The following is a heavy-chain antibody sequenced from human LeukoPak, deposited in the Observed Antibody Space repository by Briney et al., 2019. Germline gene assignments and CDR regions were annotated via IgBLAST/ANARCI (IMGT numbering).Heavy chain of an antibody. Sequence: SVKVSCKASGGTFSSYAISWVRQAPGQGLEWMGRIIPIFGIANYAQKFQGRVTITADKSTSTAYMELSSLRSEDTAVYYCARDSNSLFDYWGQGTWSPSPQ. D-gene: IGHD5-24*01. CDR2: IIPIFGIA. CDR3: ARDSNSLFDY. J-gene: IGHJ4*02. CDR1: GGTFSSYA. V-gene: IGHV1-69*04.